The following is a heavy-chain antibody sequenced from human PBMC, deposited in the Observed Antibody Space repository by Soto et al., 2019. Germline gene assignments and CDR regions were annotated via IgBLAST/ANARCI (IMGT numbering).Heavy chain of an antibody. V-gene: IGHV3-7*01. CDR1: GFTFSSYW. CDR3: ARDRGGAAAGTRRYYYYYYMDV. J-gene: IGHJ6*03. CDR2: IKQDGSEK. Sequence: GGSLRLSCAASGFTFSSYWMSWVRQAPGKGLEWVANIKQDGSEKYYVDSVKGRFTISRDNAKNSLYLQMNSLRAEDTAVYYCARDRGGAAAGTRRYYYYYYMDVWGKGTTVTVSS. D-gene: IGHD6-13*01.